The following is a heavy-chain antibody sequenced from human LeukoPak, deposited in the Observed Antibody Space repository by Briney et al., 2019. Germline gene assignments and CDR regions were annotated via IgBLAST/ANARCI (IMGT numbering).Heavy chain of an antibody. Sequence: ASVKVSCKASGYTFISYDIDWVRQATGQGLEWMGWMSPKSGNTDYAQKLQGRVTMTTDTSTSTAYMELRSLRSDDTAVYYCARAGPPHAYYYYMDVWGKGTTVTISS. CDR3: ARAGPPHAYYYYMDV. V-gene: IGHV1-18*01. CDR2: MSPKSGNT. J-gene: IGHJ6*03. CDR1: GYTFISYD.